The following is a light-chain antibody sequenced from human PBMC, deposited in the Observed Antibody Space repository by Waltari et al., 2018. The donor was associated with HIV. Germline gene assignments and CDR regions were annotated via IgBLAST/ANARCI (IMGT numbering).Light chain of an antibody. J-gene: IGLJ3*02. CDR1: SSNIGTNA. CDR2: KSN. V-gene: IGLV1-44*01. Sequence: QSVLTQPPSASGTPGQRVTIPCSGSSSNIGTNAVKWYQQLPGTAPKLLIYKSNERSSGVPDRFSASKSGASASLAISGLQSEDEAVYYCAAWDDSLNEVFGGGTKLTVL. CDR3: AAWDDSLNEV.